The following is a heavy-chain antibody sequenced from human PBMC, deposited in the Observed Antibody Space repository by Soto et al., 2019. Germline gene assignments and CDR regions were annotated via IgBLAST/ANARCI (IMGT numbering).Heavy chain of an antibody. Sequence: SLKIPFNGAGDTFSLHGIAWLRQMPGKGLEWIGSTYPGDSDTRYSPSFQAQVTIAAYKSTNTAYLQWSSLKATDTSMHSYARHSDKLHELDPWGKGTVVPVGS. CDR1: GDTFSLHG. J-gene: IGHJ5*02. D-gene: IGHD3-9*01. CDR2: TYPGDSDT. CDR3: ARHSDKLHELDP. V-gene: IGHV5-51*01.